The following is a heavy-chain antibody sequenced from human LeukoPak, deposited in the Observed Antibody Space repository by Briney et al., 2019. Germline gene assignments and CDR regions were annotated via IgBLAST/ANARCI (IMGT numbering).Heavy chain of an antibody. CDR3: AKGRGAATTNGMNV. V-gene: IGHV3-9*01. D-gene: IGHD2-15*01. CDR1: GFKFDDYG. J-gene: IGHJ6*02. CDR2: IPWTNAGV. Sequence: GGSLRLSCAASGFKFDDYGMHWVRQAPGKGLEWVSSIPWTNAGVGYADSVKGRCTISRDNAKNSLYLELRSLRAEDTAVYYCAKGRGAATTNGMNVWGQGTTVIVSS.